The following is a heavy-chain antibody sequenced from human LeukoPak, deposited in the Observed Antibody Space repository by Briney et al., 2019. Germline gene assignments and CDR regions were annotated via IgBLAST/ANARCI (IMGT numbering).Heavy chain of an antibody. CDR2: ISTYNGNT. J-gene: IGHJ6*04. V-gene: IGHV1-18*04. CDR1: GYTFTGYY. Sequence: ASVKVSCKASGYTFTGYYMHWVRQAPGQGLEWMGWISTYNGNTDYAQKLQGRVTMTTDTSTSTAYMELRSLRSDDTAVYYCARRNVVSFYYGMDVWGKGTTVAVSS. D-gene: IGHD2/OR15-2a*01. CDR3: ARRNVVSFYYGMDV.